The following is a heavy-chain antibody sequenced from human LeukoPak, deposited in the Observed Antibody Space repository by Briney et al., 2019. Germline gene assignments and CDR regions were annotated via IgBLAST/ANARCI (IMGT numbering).Heavy chain of an antibody. D-gene: IGHD3-10*01. V-gene: IGHV4-39*01. Sequence: SETLSLTCTVSGGSISSSSYYWGWIRQPPGKGLEWIGSIYYSGSTYYNPSLKSRVTISVDTSKNQFSLRLSSVTAADTAVYYCARVYGSGSYYNGYYYYYMDVWGKGTTVTISS. CDR3: ARVYGSGSYYNGYYYYYMDV. CDR1: GGSISSSSYY. CDR2: IYYSGST. J-gene: IGHJ6*03.